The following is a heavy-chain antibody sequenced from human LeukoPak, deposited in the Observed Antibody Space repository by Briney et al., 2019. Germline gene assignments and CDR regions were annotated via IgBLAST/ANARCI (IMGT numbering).Heavy chain of an antibody. CDR3: ARGYCTNAVCSLGPTQA. V-gene: IGHV4-39*07. CDR2: IYSSGSI. J-gene: IGHJ4*02. Sequence: PSETLSLTCTVSGGSISSYYRGWIRQPPGKGLEWIGSIYSSGSIYYNPSLKSRVTISVDTSNNQFSLKLSSVTAADTAIYYCARGYCTNAVCSLGPTQAWGQGTLVTVSS. D-gene: IGHD2-8*01. CDR1: GGSISSYY.